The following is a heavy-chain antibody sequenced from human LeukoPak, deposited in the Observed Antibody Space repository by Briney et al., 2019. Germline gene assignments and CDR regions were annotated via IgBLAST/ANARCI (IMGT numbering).Heavy chain of an antibody. Sequence: GGSLRISCAASGFTFSSYSKKWVRRAPGKGLEWVSYISSSSRTIYYADSVKGRFTISRDNAKNSLYLQMNSLRDEDTAVYYCAEVRSSASDIWGQGTMVTVSS. CDR2: ISSSSRTI. J-gene: IGHJ3*02. V-gene: IGHV3-48*02. CDR3: AEVRSSASDI. CDR1: GFTFSSYS. D-gene: IGHD3-10*01.